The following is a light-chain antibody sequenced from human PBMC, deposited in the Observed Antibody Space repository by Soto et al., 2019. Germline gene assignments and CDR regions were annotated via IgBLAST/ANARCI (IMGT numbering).Light chain of an antibody. CDR1: SSDVGGYDY. V-gene: IGLV2-14*01. Sequence: QSVLTQPASVSGSPGQSITISCTGTSSDVGGYDYVSWYQQHPGKAPKLVIYDVNNWPSGVSNRFSGSKSGNTASLTSSGLQAEDEADYYCKSYTSRSTPWVFGGGTQLTVL. CDR3: KSYTSRSTPWV. CDR2: DVN. J-gene: IGLJ3*02.